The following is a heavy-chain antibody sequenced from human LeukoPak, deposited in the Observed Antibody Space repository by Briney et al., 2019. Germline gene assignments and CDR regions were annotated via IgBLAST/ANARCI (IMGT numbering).Heavy chain of an antibody. CDR2: IYYSGST. J-gene: IGHJ6*03. Sequence: SETLSLTCAVYGGSFSGYYWSWIRRPPGKGLEWIGSIYYSGSTYYNPSLKSRVTISVDTSKNQFSLKLSSVTAADTAVYYCARQRRVRGAKEVYYYYYYYMDVWGKGTTVTVSS. D-gene: IGHD3-10*01. CDR3: ARQRRVRGAKEVYYYYYYYMDV. V-gene: IGHV4-34*01. CDR1: GGSFSGYY.